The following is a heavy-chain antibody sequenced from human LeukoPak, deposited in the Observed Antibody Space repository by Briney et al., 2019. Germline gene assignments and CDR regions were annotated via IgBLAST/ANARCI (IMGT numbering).Heavy chain of an antibody. D-gene: IGHD4-17*01. CDR3: ARDASYGDYDSNDAFDI. CDR2: ISSSSSYI. CDR1: GFTFSSYA. Sequence: GGSLRLSCAASGFTFSSYAMSWVRQAPGKGLEWVSSISSSSSYIYCADSVKGRFTISRDNAKNSLYLQMNSLRAEDTAVYYCARDASYGDYDSNDAFDIWGQGTMVTVSS. J-gene: IGHJ3*02. V-gene: IGHV3-21*01.